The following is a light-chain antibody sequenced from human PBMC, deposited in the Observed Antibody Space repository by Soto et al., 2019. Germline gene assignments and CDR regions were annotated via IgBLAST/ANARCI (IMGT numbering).Light chain of an antibody. J-gene: IGLJ2*01. CDR2: DTS. CDR3: LLSFSGPRV. V-gene: IGLV7-46*01. CDR1: TGAVTSDHY. Sequence: QAVVTQEPSLTVSPGGTVTLTCGSSTGAVTSDHYPYWFQQKPGQAPRTLIYDTSNKHSWTPARFSGSLLGGKAALTLSGAQPEDEAEYYCLLSFSGPRVFGGGTQVTVL.